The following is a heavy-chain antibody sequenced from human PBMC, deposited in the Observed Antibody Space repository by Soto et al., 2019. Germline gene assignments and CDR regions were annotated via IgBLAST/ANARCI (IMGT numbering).Heavy chain of an antibody. J-gene: IGHJ6*02. CDR3: VRENEPPAESYGAQYYGMDV. D-gene: IGHD3-16*01. CDR2: IRSKPYGGTA. CDR1: GFTFGDYA. V-gene: IGHV3-49*03. Sequence: EVHLVESGGGLVEPGRSLRLSCTASGFTFGDYAMIWFRQAPGKGPEWVGFIRSKPYGGTAEYAASVEGRFTISRDDSKRIAYLQMNSLKIDDTAVYYCVRENEPPAESYGAQYYGMDVWGPGTTVTVS.